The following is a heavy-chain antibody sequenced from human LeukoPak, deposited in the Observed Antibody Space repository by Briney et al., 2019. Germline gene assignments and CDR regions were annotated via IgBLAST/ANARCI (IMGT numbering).Heavy chain of an antibody. CDR1: GGSFSGYY. J-gene: IGHJ6*03. Sequence: PSETLSLTCAVYGGSFSGYYWSWIRQPPGKGLEWIGGINHSGSTNSNPSLKSRVTMSVDTSRNQFSLKLSSLTAADTAMYYCARREPHGDYGGKIRYYYYMDVWGKGTTITISS. V-gene: IGHV4-34*01. D-gene: IGHD4-23*01. CDR2: INHSGST. CDR3: ARREPHGDYGGKIRYYYYMDV.